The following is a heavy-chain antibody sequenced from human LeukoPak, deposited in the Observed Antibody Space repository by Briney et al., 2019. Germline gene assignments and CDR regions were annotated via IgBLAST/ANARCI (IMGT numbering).Heavy chain of an antibody. CDR3: ARDPARWGHFDY. D-gene: IGHD1-26*01. Sequence: GESLKISCTASGYSFTDYWIGWVRQMPGKGLEWVGVIWPGDSDTKYSPSFQAQVTISADKSIHTASLQWNSLKASDTATYYCARDPARWGHFDYWGQGTLVTVSS. CDR2: IWPGDSDT. CDR1: GYSFTDYW. V-gene: IGHV5-51*01. J-gene: IGHJ4*02.